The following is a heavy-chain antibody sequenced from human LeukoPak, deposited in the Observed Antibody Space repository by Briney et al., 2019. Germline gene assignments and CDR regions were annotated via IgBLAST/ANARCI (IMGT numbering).Heavy chain of an antibody. D-gene: IGHD6-19*01. CDR3: ARDPTAVAGISLPDY. J-gene: IGHJ4*02. CDR2: ISAYNGNT. Sequence: ASVKVSFKASGYTFTIYGISWVRQAPGQGLEWMGWISAYNGNTNYAQKLQGRVTRTTDTSTSTAYMELRSLRSDDTAVYYCARDPTAVAGISLPDYWGQGTLVTVSS. CDR1: GYTFTIYG. V-gene: IGHV1-18*01.